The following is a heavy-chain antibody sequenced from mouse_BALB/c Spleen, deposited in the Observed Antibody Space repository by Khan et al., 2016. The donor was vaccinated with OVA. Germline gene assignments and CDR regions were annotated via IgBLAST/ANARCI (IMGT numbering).Heavy chain of an antibody. Sequence: EVKLLESGPGLVKPSQSLSLTCTVTGYSITSGYAWNWIRQFPGNKLEWMGYISYSGVTSYTPSLKSRISITRDTSKNPFFLQLNSVTTEDTATSYCAGGNYYWCYFDYWGQGTTLTVSS. CDR3: AGGNYYWCYFDY. CDR1: GYSITSGYA. CDR2: ISYSGVT. V-gene: IGHV3-2*02. D-gene: IGHD1-1*01. J-gene: IGHJ2*01.